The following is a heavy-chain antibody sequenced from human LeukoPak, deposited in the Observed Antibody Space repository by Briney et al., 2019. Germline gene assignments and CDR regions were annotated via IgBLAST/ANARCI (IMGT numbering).Heavy chain of an antibody. V-gene: IGHV3-23*01. CDR2: ISGSGGST. J-gene: IGHJ4*02. CDR3: AKAPGYCSGGSCYDY. D-gene: IGHD2-15*01. CDR1: GFTFSSYA. Sequence: GGSLRLSCAASGFTFSSYAMSWVRQAPGKGLEWVSVISGSGGSTNYEDSVKGRFSIFRDNSKNTVYLQMKSLRADDTAVYYCAKAPGYCSGGSCYDYWGQGTLVTVSS.